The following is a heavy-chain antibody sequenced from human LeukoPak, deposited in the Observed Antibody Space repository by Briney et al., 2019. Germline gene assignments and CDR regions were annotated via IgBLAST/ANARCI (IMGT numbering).Heavy chain of an antibody. Sequence: PSETLSLTCTVSGGSISSSSYYWSWIRQPPGKGLEWIGEINHSGNSNYNPSLKSRVTISVDTSKNQFSLKLSSVTAADTAVYYCARDPSGYSYDERAYWGQGTLVTVSS. V-gene: IGHV4-39*07. CDR2: INHSGNS. CDR3: ARDPSGYSYDERAY. CDR1: GGSISSSSYY. D-gene: IGHD5-18*01. J-gene: IGHJ4*02.